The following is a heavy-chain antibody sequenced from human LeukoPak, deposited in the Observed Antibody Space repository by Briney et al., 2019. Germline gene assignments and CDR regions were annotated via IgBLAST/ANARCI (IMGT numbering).Heavy chain of an antibody. CDR2: ISSSGSTI. V-gene: IGHV3-48*03. D-gene: IGHD3-16*01. CDR3: AKDSLGTPYH. Sequence: GGSLRLSCAASGFTFSSYEMNWVRQAPGKGLEWVSYISSSGSTIYYADSVKGRFTISRDIAQNSVFLQMSSLRAEDTAVYYCAKDSLGTPYHWGQGTLVTVSS. J-gene: IGHJ5*02. CDR1: GFTFSSYE.